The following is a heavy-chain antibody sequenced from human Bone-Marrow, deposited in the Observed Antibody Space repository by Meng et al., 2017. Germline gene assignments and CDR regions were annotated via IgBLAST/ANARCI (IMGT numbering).Heavy chain of an antibody. CDR2: ISCNGSTI. V-gene: IGHV3-11*01. CDR3: AKLLEYYVASGYYGDFDY. Sequence: GESLKISCAASGFTFSDYYMSWVRQAPGKGLEWVSYISCNGSTIYYADSVKGRFTISRDNAKNSLYLQMNSLRAEDTAVYYCAKLLEYYVASGYYGDFDYWGQGTLVTVSS. D-gene: IGHD3-22*01. J-gene: IGHJ4*02. CDR1: GFTFSDYY.